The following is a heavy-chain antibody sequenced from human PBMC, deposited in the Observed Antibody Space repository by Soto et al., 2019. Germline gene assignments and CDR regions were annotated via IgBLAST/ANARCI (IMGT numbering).Heavy chain of an antibody. CDR1: GGTFSSYT. CDR3: AKNAGPGEHHSYYMDV. D-gene: IGHD3-10*01. Sequence: SVKVSCKASGGTFSSYTISWVRQAPGQGLEWMGRIIPILGIANYAQKFQGRVTITADKSTSTAYMELSSLRSEDTALYHCAKNAGPGEHHSYYMDVWGRGTTVTVSS. J-gene: IGHJ6*03. V-gene: IGHV1-69*02. CDR2: IIPILGIA.